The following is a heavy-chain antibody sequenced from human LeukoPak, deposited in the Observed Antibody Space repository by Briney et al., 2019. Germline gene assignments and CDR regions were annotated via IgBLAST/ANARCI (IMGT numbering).Heavy chain of an antibody. Sequence: HPGGSLRLSCAASGFTFTSYRIHWVRQVPGKGLVWVSSINTDGSSTSYAESVKGRFTISRDNAKNTLCLQMNTLRAEDTAVYYCARGYYAMDVWGQGTTVTVSS. J-gene: IGHJ6*02. V-gene: IGHV3-74*01. CDR2: INTDGSST. CDR3: ARGYYAMDV. CDR1: GFTFTSYR.